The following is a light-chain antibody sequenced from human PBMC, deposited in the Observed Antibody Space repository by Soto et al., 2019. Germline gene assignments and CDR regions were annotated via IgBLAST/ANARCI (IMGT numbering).Light chain of an antibody. Sequence: DIQMTQSPSTLSASVGDRVSITCRASQSISRQLAWYQQKLGKAPNLLSYQAANLEAGVPSRFTGSGSGTEFTITIRSLQPDDLATYYRQQYQTYWPFGQGTKVEVK. CDR3: QQYQTYWP. CDR1: QSISRQ. CDR2: QAA. J-gene: IGKJ1*01. V-gene: IGKV1-5*03.